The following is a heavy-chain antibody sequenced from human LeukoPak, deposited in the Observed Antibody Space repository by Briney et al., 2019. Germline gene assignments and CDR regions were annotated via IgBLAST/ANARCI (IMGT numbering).Heavy chain of an antibody. CDR2: INHNGNVN. CDR1: GFTLSSYW. V-gene: IGHV3-7*03. CDR3: ARGGDLDV. Sequence: GGSLRLSCAASGFTLSSYWMNWARQAPGKGLEWVASINHNGNVNYYVDSVKGRFTISRDNAKNSLYLQMSNLRAEDTAVYFCARGGDLDVWGQGATVTVSS. J-gene: IGHJ6*02. D-gene: IGHD2-21*01.